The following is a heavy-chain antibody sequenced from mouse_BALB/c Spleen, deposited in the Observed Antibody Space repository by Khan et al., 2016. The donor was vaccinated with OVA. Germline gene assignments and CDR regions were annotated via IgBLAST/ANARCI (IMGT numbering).Heavy chain of an antibody. J-gene: IGHJ4*01. CDR3: AKLLWSHYYAMDY. Sequence: VQLMESGPGLVAPSQSLSITCTVSGFSLTDYGVGWIRQPPGKGLEWLGVIWGGGTTHYNSALKSRLSISKDNSKSQAFLKMNSLQTDDTAMYYCAKLLWSHYYAMDYWGQGTSVTVSS. CDR2: IWGGGTT. D-gene: IGHD1-1*02. V-gene: IGHV2-6-5*01. CDR1: GFSLTDYG.